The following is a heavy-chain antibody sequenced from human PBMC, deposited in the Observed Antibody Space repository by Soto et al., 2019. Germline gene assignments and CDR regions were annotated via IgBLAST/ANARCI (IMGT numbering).Heavy chain of an antibody. CDR3: GRWGYSYDSSGYYKRVGPGALGM. D-gene: IGHD3-22*01. CDR1: GFTFSSYD. Sequence: PGGSLRLSCAASGFTFSSYDMHWVRQATGKGLEWVSAIGTAGATYYPGSVKGRFTISRENAKNSLYLQMNSLRAGDTAVYYCGRWGYSYDSSGYYKRVGPGALGMRGQGAMVT. V-gene: IGHV3-13*04. CDR2: IGTAGAT. J-gene: IGHJ3*02.